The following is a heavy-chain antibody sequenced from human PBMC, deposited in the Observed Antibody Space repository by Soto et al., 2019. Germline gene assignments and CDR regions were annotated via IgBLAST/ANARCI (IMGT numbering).Heavy chain of an antibody. CDR1: GGTFSSYA. J-gene: IGHJ3*02. Sequence: SVKVSCKASGGTFSSYAISWVRQAPGQGLEWMGGIIPIFGTANYAQKFQGRVTITADESTSTAYMELSSLRSEDTAVYYCARGGGITMIVLVPKGGAFNIWRQGTMVIVSS. V-gene: IGHV1-69*13. CDR3: ARGGGITMIVLVPKGGAFNI. CDR2: IIPIFGTA. D-gene: IGHD3-22*01.